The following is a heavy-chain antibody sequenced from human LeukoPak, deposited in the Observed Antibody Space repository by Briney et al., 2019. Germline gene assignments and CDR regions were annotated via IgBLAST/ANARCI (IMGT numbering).Heavy chain of an antibody. CDR3: ARTVTAVTTAQFDY. CDR2: ISYDESNK. V-gene: IGHV3-30*04. J-gene: IGHJ4*02. Sequence: GGSLRLSCAASGFTFSNYAMHWARQAPGKGLEWVAVISYDESNKYYADSVKGRFTISRDNSKNTLYVQMNSLRAEDTAVYYCARTVTAVTTAQFDYWGQGTLVTVSS. CDR1: GFTFSNYA. D-gene: IGHD4-17*01.